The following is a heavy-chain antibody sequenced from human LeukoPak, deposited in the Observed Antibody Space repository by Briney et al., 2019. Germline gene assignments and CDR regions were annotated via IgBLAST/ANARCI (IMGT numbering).Heavy chain of an antibody. CDR2: INHSGST. D-gene: IGHD2-15*01. CDR1: GGSFSGYY. Sequence: PSETLSLTCAVYGGSFSGYYWSWIRQPPGKGLEWIGEINHSGSTNYNPSLKSRVTISVDTSKNQFSLKLSSVTAADTAVYYCARVVAEPLYYYYYMDVWGKGTTVTVSS. CDR3: ARVVAEPLYYYYYMDV. V-gene: IGHV4-34*01. J-gene: IGHJ6*03.